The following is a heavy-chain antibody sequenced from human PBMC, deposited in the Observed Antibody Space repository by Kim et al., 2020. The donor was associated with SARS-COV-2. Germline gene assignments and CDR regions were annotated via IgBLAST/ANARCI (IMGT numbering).Heavy chain of an antibody. V-gene: IGHV4-59*01. J-gene: IGHJ4*02. CDR3: ARGRRYYDSSGYFLDY. Sequence: SETLSLTCTVSGGSISSYYWSWIRQPPGKGLEWIGYIYYSGSTNYNPSLKSRVTISVDTSKNQFSLKLSSVTAADTAVHYCARGRRYYDSSGYFLDYWGQGTLVTVSS. CDR1: GGSISSYY. CDR2: IYYSGST. D-gene: IGHD3-22*01.